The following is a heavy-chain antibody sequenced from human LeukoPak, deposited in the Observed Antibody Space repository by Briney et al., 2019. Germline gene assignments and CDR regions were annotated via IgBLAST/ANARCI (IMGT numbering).Heavy chain of an antibody. CDR2: ISSSGSTI. CDR3: ARVGYSYGLDYFDY. J-gene: IGHJ4*02. V-gene: IGHV3-48*03. CDR1: GFTFSSYE. Sequence: GGSLRLSCAASGFTFSSYEMNWVRHAPGKGLEWVSYISSSGSTIYYSDSVKGRFTISRDNAKNSLYLQMNSLRAEDTAVYYCARVGYSYGLDYFDYWGQGDLVTVSS. D-gene: IGHD5-18*01.